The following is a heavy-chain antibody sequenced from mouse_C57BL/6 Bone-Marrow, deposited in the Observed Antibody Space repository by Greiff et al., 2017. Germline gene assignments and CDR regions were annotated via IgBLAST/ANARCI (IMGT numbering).Heavy chain of an antibody. Sequence: VQLQQPGAELVKPGASVKLSCKASGYTFTSYWMHWVKQRPGQGLEWIGDIYPTSGRTNYNEKFKSKAILTVDTSSNTAYMQLSSLTSEDSAVFYCARSGPLGRSVDYWGQGTTLTVSS. J-gene: IGHJ2*01. CDR3: ARSGPLGRSVDY. V-gene: IGHV1-64*01. D-gene: IGHD4-1*01. CDR1: GYTFTSYW. CDR2: IYPTSGRT.